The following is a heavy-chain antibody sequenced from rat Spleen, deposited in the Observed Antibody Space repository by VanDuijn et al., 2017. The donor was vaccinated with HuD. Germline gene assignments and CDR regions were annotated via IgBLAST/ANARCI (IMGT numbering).Heavy chain of an antibody. V-gene: IGHV5-17*01. CDR3: ARHLQWWNYFDY. Sequence: EVQLVESGGGLVQPGRSLKFSCAASGFTFSDYAMAWVRQAPKKGLEWVATIIYDGSSTYYRDSVKGRFTISRDNAKSTLYLQMDSLRSEDTATYYCARHLQWWNYFDYWGQGVMVTVSS. CDR1: GFTFSDYA. D-gene: IGHD1-1*01. CDR2: IIYDGSST. J-gene: IGHJ2*01.